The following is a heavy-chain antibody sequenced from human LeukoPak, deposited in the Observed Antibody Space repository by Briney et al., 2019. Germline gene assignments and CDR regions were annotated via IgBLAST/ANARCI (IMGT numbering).Heavy chain of an antibody. CDR2: ISWNSGSV. CDR3: AKQYYDSSGPFDY. CDR1: GFTFDDYA. D-gene: IGHD3-22*01. J-gene: IGHJ4*02. V-gene: IGHV3-9*01. Sequence: GGSLRLSCAASGFTFDDYAMHWVRHAPGKGLEWVPGISWNSGSVGYADSVKGRFTISRDNAKNSLYLQMNSLRAEDTALYYCAKQYYDSSGPFDYWGQGTLVTVSS.